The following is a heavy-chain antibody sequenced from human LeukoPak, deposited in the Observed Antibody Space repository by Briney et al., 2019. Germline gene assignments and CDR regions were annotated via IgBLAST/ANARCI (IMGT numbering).Heavy chain of an antibody. CDR1: GGSLNSIG. D-gene: IGHD3-16*01. CDR3: ATGGGGIGYYYMYV. Sequence: GASVKVSCKASGGSLNSIGISWLRQAPGQGLEWMGGILPVLTTTNYAQKFQGRVTITTDASTSSIYMELSSLRSEDTVVYYCATGGGGIGYYYMYVWGKGTTVTVSS. J-gene: IGHJ6*03. V-gene: IGHV1-69*05. CDR2: ILPVLTTT.